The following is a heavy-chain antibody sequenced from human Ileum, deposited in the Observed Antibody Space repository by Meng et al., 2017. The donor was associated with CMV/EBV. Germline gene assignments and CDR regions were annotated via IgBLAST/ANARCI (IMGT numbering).Heavy chain of an antibody. V-gene: IGHV3-33*06. J-gene: IGHJ6*02. CDR1: GFTFSSYG. D-gene: IGHD4-11*01. CDR2: IGYDGSNK. CDR3: AKSGLQSLPAYYYPMDV. Sequence: GESLKIPCAASGFTFSSYGMHWVRQAPGKGLEWVAVIGYDGSNKFYADSLKGRFTISRDNSKSTLYLQMNSLRAEDTAIYYCAKSGLQSLPAYYYPMDVWGHGTTVTVSS.